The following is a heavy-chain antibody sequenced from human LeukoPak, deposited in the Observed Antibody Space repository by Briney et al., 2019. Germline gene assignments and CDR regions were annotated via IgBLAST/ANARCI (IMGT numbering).Heavy chain of an antibody. J-gene: IGHJ4*02. V-gene: IGHV3-74*01. D-gene: IGHD5-24*01. Sequence: GGSLRLSCAASGFTFSSYWMHWVRQAPGKGLVWVSRINTDGSSTSYADSVKGRFTISRDNAKNSLYLQMNNLRAEDTAVYYCARNRGWRQFDSWGQGTLVTVSS. CDR1: GFTFSSYW. CDR3: ARNRGWRQFDS. CDR2: INTDGSST.